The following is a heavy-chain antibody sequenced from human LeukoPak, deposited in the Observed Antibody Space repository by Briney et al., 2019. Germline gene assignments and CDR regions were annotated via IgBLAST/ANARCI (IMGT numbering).Heavy chain of an antibody. Sequence: ASVKVSCKASGYTFTGYYMHWVRQAPGQGLEWMGWINPNSGGTNYAQKFQGRVTMTRDTSISTAYMELSRLRSDDTAVYYCARDHEWLVNNWFDPWGQGNLVTVSS. D-gene: IGHD6-19*01. CDR2: INPNSGGT. V-gene: IGHV1-2*02. CDR1: GYTFTGYY. J-gene: IGHJ5*02. CDR3: ARDHEWLVNNWFDP.